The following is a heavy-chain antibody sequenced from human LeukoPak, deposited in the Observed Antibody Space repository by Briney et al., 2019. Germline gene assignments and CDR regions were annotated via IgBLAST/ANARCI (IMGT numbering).Heavy chain of an antibody. CDR2: IKQDGSVT. D-gene: IGHD4-17*01. CDR1: GFTFSSYW. V-gene: IGHV3-7*01. J-gene: IGHJ4*02. CDR3: ARGNDYGDSIGIYFDH. Sequence: GGSLRLSCAASGFTFSSYWMSWVRQAPGKGLEWLANIKQDGSVTYYADSVKGRFTISRDNARSSLDLQMNSLRAEDTALYYCARGNDYGDSIGIYFDHWGQESLVTVAS.